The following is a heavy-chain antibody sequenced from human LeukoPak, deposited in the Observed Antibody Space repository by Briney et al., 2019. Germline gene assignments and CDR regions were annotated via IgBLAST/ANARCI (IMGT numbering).Heavy chain of an antibody. CDR1: GDSISSYY. J-gene: IGHJ4*02. Sequence: SETLSLTCTVSGDSISSYYWSWIRQPPGKGLEWIGYIYYSGGTDYNPSLTSRVTMSVDTSKNQFSLNLSSVTAADTAVYYCARGICTSTNCYNVFDYWGQGALVTVSS. CDR3: ARGICTSTNCYNVFDY. V-gene: IGHV4-59*01. CDR2: IYYSGGT. D-gene: IGHD2-2*02.